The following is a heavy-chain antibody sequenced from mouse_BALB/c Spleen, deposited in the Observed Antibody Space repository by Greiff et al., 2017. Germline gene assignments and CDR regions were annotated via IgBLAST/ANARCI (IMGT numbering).Heavy chain of an antibody. CDR1: GFTFSSYA. V-gene: IGHV5-6-5*01. J-gene: IGHJ3*01. CDR3: ARKGTLLLRSSAWFAY. Sequence: EVKLVESGGGLVKPGGSLKLSCAASGFTFSSYAMSWVRQTPEKRLEWVASISSGGSNYYPDSVKGRFTISRDNARNILYLQMSSLRSEDTAMYYCARKGTLLLRSSAWFAYWGQGTLVTVSA. D-gene: IGHD1-1*01. CDR2: ISSGGSN.